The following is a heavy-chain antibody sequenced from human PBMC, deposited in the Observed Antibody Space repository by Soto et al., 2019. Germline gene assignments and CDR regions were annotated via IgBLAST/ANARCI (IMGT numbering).Heavy chain of an antibody. CDR1: GYTGNSYD. V-gene: IGHV1-8*01. CDR2: MNPNSGNT. Sequence: ASVKVSCRASGYTGNSYDISGGRQATGQGLEWMGWMNPNSGNTGYAQKFQGRVTMTRNTSISTAYMELSSLRSEDTAVYYCASLTYYYDSSVFGMDVWGQGTTVTVSS. CDR3: ASLTYYYDSSVFGMDV. J-gene: IGHJ6*02. D-gene: IGHD3-22*01.